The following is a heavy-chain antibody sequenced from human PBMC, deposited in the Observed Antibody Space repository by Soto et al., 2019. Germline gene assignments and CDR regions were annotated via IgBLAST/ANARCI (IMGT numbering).Heavy chain of an antibody. CDR3: ARDPFGPDNGGSADVDH. D-gene: IGHD4-17*01. V-gene: IGHV3-53*01. Sequence: EVHLVESGGDLIQPGGSLRLSCAASGFTVRTNYMNWVRQAPGKGLQWVSVIHSDGTAYYADSVKGRFTISRDVSKNTLSLHMNRLRAEDTAIYYCARDPFGPDNGGSADVDHWGQGTLVTVSS. CDR1: GFTVRTNY. CDR2: IHSDGTA. J-gene: IGHJ4*02.